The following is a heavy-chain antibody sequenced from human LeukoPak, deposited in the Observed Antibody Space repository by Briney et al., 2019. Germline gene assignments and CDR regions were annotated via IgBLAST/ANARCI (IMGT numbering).Heavy chain of an antibody. Sequence: GGSQRLSCAASGFTSSSYAMHWVRQAPGKGLECVAVIWHDGSNKYYTDSVKGRFTISRDNSQNTLYLQMNNLRAEDTAVYYCARGGWFGQLLPNDYWGQGTLVTVSS. J-gene: IGHJ4*02. CDR1: GFTSSSYA. V-gene: IGHV3-33*01. CDR3: ARGGWFGQLLPNDY. D-gene: IGHD3-10*01. CDR2: IWHDGSNK.